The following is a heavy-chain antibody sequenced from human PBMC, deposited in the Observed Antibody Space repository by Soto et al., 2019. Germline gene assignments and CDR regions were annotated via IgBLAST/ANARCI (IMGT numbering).Heavy chain of an antibody. CDR3: ARGAEPYVWGSYRYTHY. Sequence: EVQLVESGGGLVQPGGSPRLSCAASGFTFSSYSMNWVRQAPGKGLEWVSYISSSSSTIYYADSVKGRFTISRDNAKNSLYLQMNSLRDEDTAVYYCARGAEPYVWGSYRYTHYWGQGTLVTVSS. D-gene: IGHD3-16*02. CDR2: ISSSSSTI. J-gene: IGHJ4*02. V-gene: IGHV3-48*02. CDR1: GFTFSSYS.